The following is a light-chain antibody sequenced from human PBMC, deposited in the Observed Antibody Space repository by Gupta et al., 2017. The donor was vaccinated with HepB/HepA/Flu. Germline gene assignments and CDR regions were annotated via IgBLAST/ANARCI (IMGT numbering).Light chain of an antibody. Sequence: DIVLTQSPDSLSVSLGERATIYCKSSQSVLYSSNNKNYLAWYQQKPGQPPKLLIYWASTRESGVPDRSSGSGSGTDFTLTISSLQAEDVAVYYCQQYYSTPPAFGQGTKVEIK. J-gene: IGKJ1*01. CDR3: QQYYSTPPA. CDR1: QSVLYSSNNKNY. CDR2: WAS. V-gene: IGKV4-1*01.